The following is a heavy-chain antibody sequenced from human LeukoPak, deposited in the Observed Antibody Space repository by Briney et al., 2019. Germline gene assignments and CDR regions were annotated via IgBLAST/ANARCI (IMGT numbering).Heavy chain of an antibody. CDR1: GFTFSSYA. J-gene: IGHJ4*02. CDR2: ISGSGDST. D-gene: IGHD3/OR15-3a*01. Sequence: GGSLRLSCAASGFTFSSYAMSWVRQAPGKGLEWVSAISGSGDSTYYADSVKGRFTISRDNSKNTLYLQMNSLRAEDTAVYYCAKDLEAFWTTLAYWGQGTLVTVSS. V-gene: IGHV3-23*01. CDR3: AKDLEAFWTTLAY.